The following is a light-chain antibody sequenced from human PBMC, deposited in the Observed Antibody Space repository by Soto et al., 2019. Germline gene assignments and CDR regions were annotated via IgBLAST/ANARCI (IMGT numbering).Light chain of an antibody. Sequence: DIVLTQSPGTLSLSPGERATLSCRASQSVSSNYLAWYQQKPGPAPMLLIHGASTRATGVPGRFSGSGSGADSTLTISRLEPEDAAVYHCQQYGSLSWTLGQGTKVEIK. V-gene: IGKV3-20*01. J-gene: IGKJ1*01. CDR3: QQYGSLSWT. CDR1: QSVSSNY. CDR2: GAS.